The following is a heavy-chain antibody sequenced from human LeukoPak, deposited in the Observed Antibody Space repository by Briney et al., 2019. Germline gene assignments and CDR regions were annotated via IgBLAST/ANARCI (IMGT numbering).Heavy chain of an antibody. CDR3: ARYDVVVTARGAFDI. J-gene: IGHJ3*02. V-gene: IGHV4-59*01. Sequence: SEALSLTCTVSGGSISSYYWSWIRQPPGKGLEWIGYIYYSGSTNYNPSLKSRVTISVDTSKNQFSLKLSSVTAADTAVYYCARYDVVVTARGAFDIWGQGTMVTVSS. CDR2: IYYSGST. CDR1: GGSISSYY. D-gene: IGHD2-21*02.